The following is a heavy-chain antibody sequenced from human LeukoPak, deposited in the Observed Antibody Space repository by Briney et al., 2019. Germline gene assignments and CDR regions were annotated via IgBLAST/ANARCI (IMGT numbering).Heavy chain of an antibody. V-gene: IGHV1-69*04. Sequence: SVKVSCKASGGTFSSYAISWVRQAPGQGLEWMGRIIPILGIANYAQKFQGRVTITADKSTSTAYMELSSLRSEDTAVYYCAREVPYYYDSSGYSGDAFDIWGQGTMVTVSS. CDR1: GGTFSSYA. CDR3: AREVPYYYDSSGYSGDAFDI. CDR2: IIPILGIA. J-gene: IGHJ3*02. D-gene: IGHD3-22*01.